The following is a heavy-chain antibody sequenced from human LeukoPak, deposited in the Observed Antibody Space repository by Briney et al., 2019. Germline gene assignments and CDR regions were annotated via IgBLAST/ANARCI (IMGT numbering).Heavy chain of an antibody. J-gene: IGHJ4*02. CDR1: GCTVSSNY. V-gene: IGHV3-66*01. CDR3: ARLIFGDDY. CDR2: IYGSTSA. Sequence: GGSLRLSCAASGCTVSSNYINWVRQAPGKGLEWVSLIYGSTSAGYADSVKGRFTISRDTSMNTVYLQMNSLRAADTAVYYCARLIFGDDYWGQGTLVTVSS. D-gene: IGHD4-17*01.